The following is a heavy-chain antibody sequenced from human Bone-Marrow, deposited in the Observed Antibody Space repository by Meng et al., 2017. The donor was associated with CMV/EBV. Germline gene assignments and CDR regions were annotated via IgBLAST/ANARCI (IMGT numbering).Heavy chain of an antibody. CDR3: ARDVPHDYGGYFDY. J-gene: IGHJ4*02. D-gene: IGHD4-23*01. Sequence: GASLKISCAASGFTFSSYWMSWVRQAPGKGLEWVANIKQDGSEKYYVDSVKGRFTISRDNAKNSLYLQMNSLRAEETAVYYCARDVPHDYGGYFDYWGQGTLVTVSS. V-gene: IGHV3-7*01. CDR1: GFTFSSYW. CDR2: IKQDGSEK.